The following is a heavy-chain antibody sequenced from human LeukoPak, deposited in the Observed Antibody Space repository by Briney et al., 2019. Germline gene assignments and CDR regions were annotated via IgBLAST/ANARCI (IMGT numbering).Heavy chain of an antibody. D-gene: IGHD3-10*01. V-gene: IGHV3-53*01. Sequence: PGGSLRLSCAASGFIVSSNYMSWVRQAPGKGLEWVSVIYSGGRTYYADSVKGRFTISRDNSGNTLYLQMNSLRAEDTAVYYCARGLGRELDGAFDIWGQGTMVTVSS. J-gene: IGHJ3*02. CDR2: IYSGGRT. CDR3: ARGLGRELDGAFDI. CDR1: GFIVSSNY.